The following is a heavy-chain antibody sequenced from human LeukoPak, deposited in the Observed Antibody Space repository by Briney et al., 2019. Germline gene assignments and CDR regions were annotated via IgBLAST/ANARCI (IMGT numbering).Heavy chain of an antibody. CDR2: IYYSGST. CDR3: ARHSVATISFDY. V-gene: IGHV4-39*01. CDR1: GGSISSSSYY. J-gene: IGHJ4*02. D-gene: IGHD5-24*01. Sequence: SETLSLTCTVSGGSISSSSYYWGWIRQPPGKGLEWIGSIYYSGSTYYNPSLKSRVTISVDTSENQFSLKLSPVTAADTAVYYCARHSVATISFDYWGQGTLVTVSS.